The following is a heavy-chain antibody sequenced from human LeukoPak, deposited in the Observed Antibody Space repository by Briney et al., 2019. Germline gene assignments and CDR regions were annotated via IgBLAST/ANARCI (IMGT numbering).Heavy chain of an antibody. V-gene: IGHV4-30-4*01. J-gene: IGHJ4*02. D-gene: IGHD3-10*01. CDR1: GGSISSGDYY. CDR2: IYYTGSS. CDR3: ARAGYGSGNYIDY. Sequence: SETLSLTYTVSGGSISSGDYYWSWIRQPPGKGLEWIGHIYYTGSSYYNPSLKSRVTISVDTSKNQFSLKLTSVTVADTAVYYCARAGYGSGNYIDYWGQGTLVAVSS.